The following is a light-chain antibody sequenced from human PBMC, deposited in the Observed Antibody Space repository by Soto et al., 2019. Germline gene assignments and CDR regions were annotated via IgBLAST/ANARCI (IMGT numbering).Light chain of an antibody. V-gene: IGLV2-14*03. CDR2: DVD. CDR1: SSDVGGYNF. CDR3: CSYSGSSTIVV. J-gene: IGLJ2*01. Sequence: QSALTQPASVSGSPGQSITISCTGTSSDVGGYNFVSWYQQRPGKAPRLMILDVDNRPSGVSTRFSGSKSGNTASLTISGLQAEDEADYYCCSYSGSSTIVVFGGGTKLTVL.